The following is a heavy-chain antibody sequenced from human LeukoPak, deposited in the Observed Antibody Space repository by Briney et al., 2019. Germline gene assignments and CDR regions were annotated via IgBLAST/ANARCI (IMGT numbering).Heavy chain of an antibody. V-gene: IGHV4-59*01. CDR3: ARVITGDLIDY. D-gene: IGHD7-27*01. CDR1: GGSISSYY. CDR2: IYYSGST. J-gene: IGHJ4*02. Sequence: PSETLSLTCTVSGGSISSYYWSWIRQPPGKGLEWIWYIYYSGSTNYNPSLKSRVTISVDTSKNQFSLKLSSVTAADTAVYYCARVITGDLIDYWGQGTLVTVSS.